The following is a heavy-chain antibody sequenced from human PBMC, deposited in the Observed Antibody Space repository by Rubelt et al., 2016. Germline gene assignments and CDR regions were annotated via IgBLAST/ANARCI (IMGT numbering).Heavy chain of an antibody. D-gene: IGHD3-10*01. CDR3: ARGSYYTSGLDY. J-gene: IGHJ4*02. V-gene: IGHV1-46*01. Sequence: RAAGEGLEWIGIINPSGGSTSYAQKFEGRVTVTRDTSSSTVYMEVSSLRDEDTAVYYCARGSYYTSGLDYWGQGTLVTVSS. CDR2: INPSGGST.